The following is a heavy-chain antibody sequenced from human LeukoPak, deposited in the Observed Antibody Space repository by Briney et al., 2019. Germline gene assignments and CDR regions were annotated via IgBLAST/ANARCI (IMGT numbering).Heavy chain of an antibody. Sequence: PGGSLRLSCSASGFTFSRHAVNWVRQAPGKGLEWVTLISHDGATTYSADSVKGRFIISRDNSKNTVSLQMNTLRAEDTAVYYCARAGTLDYFDYWGQGTLVTVSS. V-gene: IGHV3-30-3*01. CDR3: ARAGTLDYFDY. J-gene: IGHJ4*02. CDR1: GFTFSRHA. CDR2: ISHDGATT.